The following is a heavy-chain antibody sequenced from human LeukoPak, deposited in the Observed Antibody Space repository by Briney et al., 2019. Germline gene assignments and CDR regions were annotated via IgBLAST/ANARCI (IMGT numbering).Heavy chain of an antibody. CDR1: GYTFTSYA. CDR3: ARGRHSYESSDYYYEGDAFDI. CDR2: INPSGDST. Sequence: ASVKVSCKASGYTFTSYAMNWVRQAPGQGLEWMGIINPSGDSTSSAQTFQGRVTMTRDMSTSTVYMALSSLRTEDTAVYYCARGRHSYESSDYYYEGDAFDIWGQGTMVTVSS. J-gene: IGHJ3*02. D-gene: IGHD3-22*01. V-gene: IGHV1-46*01.